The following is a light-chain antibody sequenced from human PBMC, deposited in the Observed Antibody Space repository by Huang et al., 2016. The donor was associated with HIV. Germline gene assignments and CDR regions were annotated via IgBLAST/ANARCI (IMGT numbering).Light chain of an antibody. Sequence: DIVMTQSPLSLPVTPGEPASISCRSSQSLLYSNGNNYLDWYQQKPGQSPQLLINLGSNRASGVPDRFSGSGSGTDFTLKISRVEAEDVGVYYCMQALQTPYTFGQGTKLEIK. CDR3: MQALQTPYT. CDR2: LGS. CDR1: QSLLYSNGNNY. V-gene: IGKV2-28*01. J-gene: IGKJ2*01.